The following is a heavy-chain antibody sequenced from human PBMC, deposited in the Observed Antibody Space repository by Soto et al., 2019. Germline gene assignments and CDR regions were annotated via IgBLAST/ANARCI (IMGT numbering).Heavy chain of an antibody. Sequence: ASVKVSCKASGYTFTSYDINWVRQATGQGLEWMGWMNPNSGNTGYAQKFQGRVTISVDKSISTAYLQWSSLKTSDTAMYYCARGAVSAPFDYWGQGTLVTVSS. CDR2: MNPNSGNT. J-gene: IGHJ4*02. CDR1: GYTFTSYD. V-gene: IGHV1-8*01. CDR3: ARGAVSAPFDY. D-gene: IGHD4-4*01.